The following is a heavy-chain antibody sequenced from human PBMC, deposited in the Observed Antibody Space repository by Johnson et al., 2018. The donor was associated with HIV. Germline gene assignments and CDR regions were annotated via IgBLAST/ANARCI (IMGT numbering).Heavy chain of an antibody. V-gene: IGHV3-33*08. CDR3: ARGRIATGGMRGGAFDV. Sequence: QVQLVESGGGVVQPGRSLRLSCAASGFTFSSYGMHWVRQAPGKGLEWVAVIWYDGSNKYYADSVKGRFPISSDNSTVYLHMNSLRVEDTSVYYCARGRIATGGMRGGAFDVWGQGTMVTVSP. D-gene: IGHD6-13*01. J-gene: IGHJ3*01. CDR1: GFTFSSYG. CDR2: IWYDGSNK.